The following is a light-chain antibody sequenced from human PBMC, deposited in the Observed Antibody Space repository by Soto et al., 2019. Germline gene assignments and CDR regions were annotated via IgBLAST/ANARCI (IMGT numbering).Light chain of an antibody. CDR1: QSLSDN. CDR3: QQSNNWPYT. CDR2: GAS. V-gene: IGKV3-15*01. J-gene: IGKJ2*01. Sequence: EVVMTQSPATLSVSPGERAALSCRASQSLSDNLAWYQQKPGQAPRLLIYGASTRATGIPARFSGSGSGTEFTLTISSLQSEDFAVYYCQQSNNWPYTFGQGTKLDMK.